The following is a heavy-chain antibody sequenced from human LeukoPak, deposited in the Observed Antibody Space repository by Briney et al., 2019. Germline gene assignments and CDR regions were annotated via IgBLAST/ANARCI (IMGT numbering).Heavy chain of an antibody. Sequence: GGSLRLSCAASGFTFSSYWMHWVRQVPGKGLVWVSRINSDGSSTSYADSVKGRFTISRDNSKNTLYLQMNSLRAEDTAVYYCAKDVRVCSGGSCYGWFDPWGQGTLVTVSS. CDR1: GFTFSSYW. V-gene: IGHV3-74*01. CDR3: AKDVRVCSGGSCYGWFDP. J-gene: IGHJ5*02. D-gene: IGHD2-15*01. CDR2: INSDGSST.